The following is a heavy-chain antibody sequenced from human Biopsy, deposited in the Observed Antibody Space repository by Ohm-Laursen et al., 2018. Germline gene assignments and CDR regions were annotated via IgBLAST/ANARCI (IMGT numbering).Heavy chain of an antibody. CDR2: IFNSANT. D-gene: IGHD3-22*01. J-gene: IGHJ5*02. CDR1: GGSINSGGHF. CDR3: ARGDYFDSNGYFWFDP. V-gene: IGHV4-31*01. Sequence: SQTLSLTCSVSGGSINSGGHFWGWIRQRPGKGLEWIGYIFNSANTYYNPSLKNLITISGDTSKNQFSLKLNSVTAADTAVYYCARGDYFDSNGYFWFDPWGQGTLVTVSS.